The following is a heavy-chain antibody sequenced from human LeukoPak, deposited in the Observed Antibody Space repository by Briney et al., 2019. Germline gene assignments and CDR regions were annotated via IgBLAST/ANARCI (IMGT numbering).Heavy chain of an antibody. CDR1: GFTFSDYA. D-gene: IGHD5-24*01. V-gene: IGHV3-23*01. CDR2: ISGSGGSI. CDR3: AKGGDGYNYYLDY. Sequence: PGGSLRLSCTASGFTFSDYAMSWVRQAPGKGLEWVSGISGSGGSIRYADSVKGRFIISRDNSKNTLYLQMNSLRAEDTAVYYCAKGGDGYNYYLDYWGQETLVTVSS. J-gene: IGHJ4*02.